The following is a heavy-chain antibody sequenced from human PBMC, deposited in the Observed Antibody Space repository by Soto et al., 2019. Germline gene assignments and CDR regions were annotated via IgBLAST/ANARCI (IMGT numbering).Heavy chain of an antibody. CDR2: INHSGST. CDR3: ARESQSTMVGGVTRGGWYLDL. J-gene: IGHJ2*01. D-gene: IGHD3-10*01. CDR1: GGSISRYY. V-gene: IGHV4-34*01. Sequence: SETLSLTCTVSGGSISRYYWTWIRQPPGTGLEWIGEINHSGSTNYNPSLKSRVTISVDTSKNQFSLKLTSVTAADTAVYYCARESQSTMVGGVTRGGWYLDLWARGTLVTVSS.